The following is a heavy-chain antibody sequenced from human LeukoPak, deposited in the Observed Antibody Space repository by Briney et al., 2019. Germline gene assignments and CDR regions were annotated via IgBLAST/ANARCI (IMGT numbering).Heavy chain of an antibody. CDR3: ARSIGGPIAAAGGNWFDP. CDR2: IYHSGST. Sequence: PSQTLSLTCAVSGGSISSGGYSWSWIRQPPGKGLEWIGYIYHSGSTYYNPSLKSRVTISVDRSKNQFSLKLSSVTAADTAVYYCARSIGGPIAAAGGNWFDPWGQGTLVTVSS. J-gene: IGHJ5*02. V-gene: IGHV4-30-2*01. D-gene: IGHD6-13*01. CDR1: GGSISSGGYS.